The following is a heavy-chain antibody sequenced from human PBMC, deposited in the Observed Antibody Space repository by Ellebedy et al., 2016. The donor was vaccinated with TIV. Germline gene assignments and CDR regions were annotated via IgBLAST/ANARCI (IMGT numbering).Heavy chain of an antibody. J-gene: IGHJ4*02. CDR2: INSGGSST. Sequence: GGSLRLXXAASGFTFSYYGMFWVRQAPGKGLVWVSHINSGGSSTNYADSVKGRFTVSRDNSKGSLYLQMNNLRTEDTAVYYCARLRSGIDDILTEFFDSWGQGTLVTVSS. CDR1: GFTFSYYG. CDR3: ARLRSGIDDILTEFFDS. D-gene: IGHD3-9*01. V-gene: IGHV3-74*01.